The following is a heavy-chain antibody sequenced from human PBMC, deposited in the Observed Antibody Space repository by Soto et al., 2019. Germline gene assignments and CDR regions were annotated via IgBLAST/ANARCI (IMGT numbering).Heavy chain of an antibody. Sequence: GGSLRLSCAASGFSFNIYAMSWVRQAPGKGLQWVSSINAKGDNTYYSDSARGRFTISRDNSKNTLYLQMNSLRAEDTAVYYCAKDLSTTRTPHYGMDVWGQGTTVTVSS. CDR3: AKDLSTTRTPHYGMDV. V-gene: IGHV3-23*01. J-gene: IGHJ6*02. D-gene: IGHD1-1*01. CDR1: GFSFNIYA. CDR2: INAKGDNT.